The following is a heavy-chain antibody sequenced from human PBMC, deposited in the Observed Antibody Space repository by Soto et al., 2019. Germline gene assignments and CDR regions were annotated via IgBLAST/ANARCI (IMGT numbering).Heavy chain of an antibody. CDR3: AKDISCIAAAGGWFDP. V-gene: IGHV3-9*01. J-gene: IGHJ5*02. CDR1: GFTFDDYA. Sequence: EVQLVESGGGLVQPGRSLRLSCAASGFTFDDYAMHWVRQAPGKGLEWVSGISWNSGSIGYADSVKGRFTISRDNAKNSLDLQMNSLRAEDTALYYWAKDISCIAAAGGWFDPWGQGTLVTVSS. CDR2: ISWNSGSI. D-gene: IGHD6-13*01.